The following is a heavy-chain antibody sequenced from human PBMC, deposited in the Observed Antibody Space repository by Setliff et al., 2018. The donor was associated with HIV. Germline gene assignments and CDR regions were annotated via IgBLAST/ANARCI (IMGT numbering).Heavy chain of an antibody. Sequence: ASVKVSCKASGYTFSDYGISWVRQAPGQGLEWMGWISAHNGRINYAQKFQGRVTMTTDRSTSTAYMELRSLRSDDTAVYYCARNVGRDGYCFDHWGQGTLVTVSS. CDR3: ARNVGRDGYCFDH. CDR2: ISAHNGRI. V-gene: IGHV1-18*01. J-gene: IGHJ4*02. D-gene: IGHD5-12*01. CDR1: GYTFSDYG.